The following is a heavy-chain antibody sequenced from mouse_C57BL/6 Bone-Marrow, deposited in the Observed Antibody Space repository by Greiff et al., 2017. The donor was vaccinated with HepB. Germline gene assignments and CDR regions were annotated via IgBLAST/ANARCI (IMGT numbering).Heavy chain of an antibody. CDR1: GYTFTSYN. D-gene: IGHD2-2*01. Sequence: QVQLKESGAELVRPGASVKMSCKASGYTFTSYNMHWVKQTPRQGLEWIGAIYPGNGDTSYTQKFKGKATLTVDKSSSTSYMQLSSLTSEDAAVYFCARGGSMVTTDWYFDVWGTGTTVTVSS. J-gene: IGHJ1*03. CDR3: ARGGSMVTTDWYFDV. CDR2: IYPGNGDT. V-gene: IGHV1-12*01.